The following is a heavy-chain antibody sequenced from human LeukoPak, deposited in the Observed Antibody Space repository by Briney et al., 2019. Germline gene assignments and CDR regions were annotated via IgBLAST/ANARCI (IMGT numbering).Heavy chain of an antibody. CDR2: ISSSSSYI. V-gene: IGHV3-21*01. Sequence: GGSLRLSCAASGFTFSSYSMNWVRQAPGKGLEWVSSISSSSSYIYYADSVKGRFTISRDNAKTSLYLQMNSLRAEDTAVYYCASHPPHYYDSSGYYYTYYYYGMDVWGQGTTVTVSS. J-gene: IGHJ6*02. D-gene: IGHD3-22*01. CDR3: ASHPPHYYDSSGYYYTYYYYGMDV. CDR1: GFTFSSYS.